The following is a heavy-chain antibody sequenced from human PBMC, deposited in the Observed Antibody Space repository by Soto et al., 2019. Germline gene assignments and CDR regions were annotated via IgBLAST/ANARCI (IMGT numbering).Heavy chain of an antibody. CDR2: ISAYNGNT. D-gene: IGHD2-15*01. CDR3: ARVDIVVVVAASPFDY. V-gene: IGHV1-18*01. CDR1: GYTFTSYG. J-gene: IGHJ4*02. Sequence: ASVKVSCKASGYTFTSYGISWVRQAPGQGLEWMGWISAYNGNTNYAQKLQGRVTMTTDTSTSTAYMELRSLRSDDTAVYYCARVDIVVVVAASPFDYWGQGTLVTVPQ.